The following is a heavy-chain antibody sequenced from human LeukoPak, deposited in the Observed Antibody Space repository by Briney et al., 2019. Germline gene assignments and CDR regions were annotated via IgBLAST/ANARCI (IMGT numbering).Heavy chain of an antibody. CDR1: GYTFTSYG. CDR2: ISAYNGNT. J-gene: IGHJ4*02. V-gene: IGHV1-18*01. CDR3: ARAEVKLGEQTFDY. Sequence: ASVKVSCKASGYTFTSYGISWVRQAPGQGLEWMGWISAYNGNTNYAQKLQGRVTMTTDTSTSTAYMELRSLRSNDTAVYYCARAEVKLGEQTFDYWGQGTLVTVSS. D-gene: IGHD3-16*01.